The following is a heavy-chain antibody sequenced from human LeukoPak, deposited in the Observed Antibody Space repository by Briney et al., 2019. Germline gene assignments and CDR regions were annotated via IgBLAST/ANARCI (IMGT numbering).Heavy chain of an antibody. J-gene: IGHJ4*02. Sequence: QPGGSLRLSCAASGFAFSSYEMNWVRQAPGKGLEWVSYISSSGSTIYYADSVKGRFTISRDNSKNTLYLQMNSLRAEDTAVYYCAKVTRSYYYDSSGYVDYWGQGTLVTVSS. CDR2: ISSSGSTI. CDR3: AKVTRSYYYDSSGYVDY. D-gene: IGHD3-22*01. CDR1: GFAFSSYE. V-gene: IGHV3-48*03.